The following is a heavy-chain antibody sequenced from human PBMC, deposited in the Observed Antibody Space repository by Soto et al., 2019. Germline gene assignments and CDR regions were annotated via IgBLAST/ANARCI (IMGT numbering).Heavy chain of an antibody. D-gene: IGHD1-26*01. Sequence: QVQLVESGGGGVQPGRSLRLSCAASGFNFSAYGMHWVLQAPGTGLELVALLSFDASKKYYADSVKGRFTISRDTSRNTLYLQMNSLRGEDAAVYYCRVGVAYWVQGTRVTVSS. V-gene: IGHV3-30*03. CDR2: LSFDASKK. CDR3: RVGVAY. J-gene: IGHJ4*02. CDR1: GFNFSAYG.